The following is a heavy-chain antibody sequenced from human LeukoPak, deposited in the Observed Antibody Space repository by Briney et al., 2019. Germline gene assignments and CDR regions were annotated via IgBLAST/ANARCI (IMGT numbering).Heavy chain of an antibody. J-gene: IGHJ4*02. V-gene: IGHV3-53*01. Sequence: PGGSLRLSCAASGFTFSRNFMSWVRQAPGKGLGWVSVIYSGGSTYYADSVKGRFTISRDNSKNTLYLQMNSLRAEDTAVYYCASSIHLWPYFDYWGQGTLVTVSS. CDR3: ASSIHLWPYFDY. D-gene: IGHD5-18*01. CDR2: IYSGGST. CDR1: GFTFSRNF.